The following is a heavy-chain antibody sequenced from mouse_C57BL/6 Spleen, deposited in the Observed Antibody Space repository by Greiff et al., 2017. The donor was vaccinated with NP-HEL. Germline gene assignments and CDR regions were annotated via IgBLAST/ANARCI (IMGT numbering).Heavy chain of an antibody. CDR1: GYSFTDYN. D-gene: IGHD2-5*01. J-gene: IGHJ3*01. V-gene: IGHV1-39*01. Sequence: VHVKQSGPELVKPGASVKISCKASGYSFTDYNMNWVKQSNGKSLEWIGVINPNYGTTSYNQKFKGKATLTVDQSSSTAYMQLNSLTSEDSAVYYCAREGAYYSNYERTWFAYWGQGTLVTVSA. CDR3: AREGAYYSNYERTWFAY. CDR2: INPNYGTT.